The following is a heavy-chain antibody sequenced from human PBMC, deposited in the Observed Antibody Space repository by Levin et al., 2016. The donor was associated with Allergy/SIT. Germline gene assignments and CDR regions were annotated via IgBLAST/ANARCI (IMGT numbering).Heavy chain of an antibody. J-gene: IGHJ5*01. CDR3: VRAIIPGYIDF. D-gene: IGHD2-21*01. CDR2: VRYTGTA. CDR1: GDPLISRDSH. V-gene: IGHV4-39*01. Sequence: SETLSLTCSVSGDPLISRDSHWAWIRRPPGKRPEWVATVRYTGTAYYRPSFERRVTISLDTSTMQVSLNLRSVTAADTAVYYCVRAIIPGYIDFWGQGIPVTVSS.